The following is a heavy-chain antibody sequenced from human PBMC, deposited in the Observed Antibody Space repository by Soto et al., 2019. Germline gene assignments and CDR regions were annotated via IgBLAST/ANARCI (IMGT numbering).Heavy chain of an antibody. V-gene: IGHV4-31*03. Sequence: QVQLQESGPGLVKPSQTLSLTCTVSGGSISSGGYYWSWIRQHPGKGLEWIGYIYYSGSTYYNPSLKSRVTISVDTSKNQFSLKLSSVTAADTAVYYCARGVCTNGVCYTGRLLLYYFDYWGQGTLVTXSS. CDR1: GGSISSGGYY. J-gene: IGHJ4*02. D-gene: IGHD2-8*01. CDR2: IYYSGST. CDR3: ARGVCTNGVCYTGRLLLYYFDY.